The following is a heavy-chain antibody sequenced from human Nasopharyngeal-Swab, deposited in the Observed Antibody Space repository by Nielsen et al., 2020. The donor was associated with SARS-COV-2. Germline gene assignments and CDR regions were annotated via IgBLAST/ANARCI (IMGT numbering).Heavy chain of an antibody. Sequence: ESLNISCLASGFTLITSWMHWVRQTPGEGLVWVARVNGDGTLITYADSVKGRFTVSRDNAKNTLYLQMNNLRAEDAAIYYCVKGSEYWGQGTQVTVSS. CDR1: GFTLITSW. V-gene: IGHV3-74*03. CDR2: VNGDGTLI. CDR3: VKGSEY. J-gene: IGHJ4*02.